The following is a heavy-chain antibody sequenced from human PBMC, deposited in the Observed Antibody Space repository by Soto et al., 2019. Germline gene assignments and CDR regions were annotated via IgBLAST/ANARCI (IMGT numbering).Heavy chain of an antibody. CDR3: ARDERVEGRLEY. CDR1: GYTFTRYG. CDR2: MSADNGNT. Sequence: GASVKVSCKASGYTFTRYGISWVRQAPGQGLEWMGWMSADNGNTYYAQKFQGRVTMTTDTSTSTAYMELRSLRSDDTAVYYCARDERVEGRLEYWGQGTLVTVSS. D-gene: IGHD3-3*01. J-gene: IGHJ4*02. V-gene: IGHV1-18*01.